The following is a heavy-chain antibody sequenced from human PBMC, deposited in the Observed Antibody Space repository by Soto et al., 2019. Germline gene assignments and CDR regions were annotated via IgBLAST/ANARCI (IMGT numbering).Heavy chain of an antibody. Sequence: QVQLVQSGAEVKKPGASVKVSCKASGYTFNRYAISWVRQAPGQGLEWMGWISAYNGNTNYAQKLQGRVTMTTDTSTSTAYMELRSLGSDDTAVYYCARLYYYDSSGYYYVEDFWGQGTLVTVSS. CDR2: ISAYNGNT. CDR1: GYTFNRYA. D-gene: IGHD3-22*01. CDR3: ARLYYYDSSGYYYVEDF. V-gene: IGHV1-18*01. J-gene: IGHJ4*02.